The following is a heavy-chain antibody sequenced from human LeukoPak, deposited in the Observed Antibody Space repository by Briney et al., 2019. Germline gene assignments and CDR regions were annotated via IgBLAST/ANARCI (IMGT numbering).Heavy chain of an antibody. CDR3: ARDLRNWFDP. Sequence: ASVTVSCKASGYTFTDYYMHWVRQAPGQGLEWMGWMNPDSGGTNYAQKFQGRVTMTRDTSIRTAYMELSRLRSDDTAVYYCARDLRNWFDPWGQGTLVTVSS. CDR1: GYTFTDYY. J-gene: IGHJ5*02. CDR2: MNPDSGGT. V-gene: IGHV1-2*02.